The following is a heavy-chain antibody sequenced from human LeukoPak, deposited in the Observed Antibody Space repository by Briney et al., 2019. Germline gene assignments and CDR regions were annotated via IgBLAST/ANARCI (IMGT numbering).Heavy chain of an antibody. CDR1: GFTFSSYG. CDR3: ARDRGVAAAGTLDY. CDR2: IWYDGSNK. V-gene: IGHV3-33*01. J-gene: IGHJ4*02. D-gene: IGHD6-13*01. Sequence: GGSLRLSCAASGFTFSSYGMHWVRQAPGKGLEWVAVIWYDGSNKYYADSVKGRFTISRDNYKNTLYLQMNSLRAEDTAVYYCARDRGVAAAGTLDYWGQGTLVTVSS.